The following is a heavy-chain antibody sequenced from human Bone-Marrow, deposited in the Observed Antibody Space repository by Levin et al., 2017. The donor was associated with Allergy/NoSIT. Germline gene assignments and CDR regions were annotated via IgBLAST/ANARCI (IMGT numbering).Heavy chain of an antibody. D-gene: IGHD3-22*01. CDR1: GGSISTDNYY. CDR3: ARHAYFYDSGDSHYYFDY. Sequence: TTSETLSLTCSVSGGSISTDNYYWGWVRQPPGKGLEWIGSIYYSGSTYYNPSLMSRVTISVDTSKNQFSLRLNSVTAADTAVYYCARHAYFYDSGDSHYYFDYWGQGTLVTVSS. CDR2: IYYSGST. V-gene: IGHV4-39*01. J-gene: IGHJ4*02.